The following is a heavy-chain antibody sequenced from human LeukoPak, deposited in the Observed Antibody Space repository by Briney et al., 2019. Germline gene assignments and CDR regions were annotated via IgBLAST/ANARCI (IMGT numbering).Heavy chain of an antibody. Sequence: GGSLRLSCAASGFTFSSYAMHWVRQAPGKGLEWVAVISYDGSNKYYADSVKGRFTISRDNSKNTLYLQMNSLRAEDTAVYYCAKEGYSSSWYEYYYYYMDVWGKGTTVTVSS. J-gene: IGHJ6*03. CDR2: ISYDGSNK. CDR3: AKEGYSSSWYEYYYYYMDV. D-gene: IGHD6-13*01. V-gene: IGHV3-30-3*01. CDR1: GFTFSSYA.